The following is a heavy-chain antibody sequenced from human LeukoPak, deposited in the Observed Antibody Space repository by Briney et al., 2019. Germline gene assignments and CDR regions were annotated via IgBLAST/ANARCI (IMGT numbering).Heavy chain of an antibody. CDR2: INHSGST. Sequence: SETLSLTCAVYGGSFSGYYWSWTRQPPGKGLEWIGEINHSGSTNYNPSLKSRVTISADVSKNQFSLKLSSVTAADTAVYYCARGANHYYYGSGSRSDYWGQGTLVTVSS. J-gene: IGHJ4*02. CDR1: GGSFSGYY. D-gene: IGHD3-10*01. CDR3: ARGANHYYYGSGSRSDY. V-gene: IGHV4-34*01.